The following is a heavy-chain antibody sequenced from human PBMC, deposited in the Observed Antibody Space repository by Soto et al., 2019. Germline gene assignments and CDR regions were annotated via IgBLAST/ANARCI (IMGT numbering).Heavy chain of an antibody. D-gene: IGHD3-3*01. V-gene: IGHV4-39*01. CDR2: IYYSGST. Sequence: SETLSLTCTVSGGSIGSSSYYWGWIRQPPGKGLEWIGSIYYSGSTYYNPSLKSRVTISVDTSKNQFSLKLSSVTAADTAVYYCARLFPRIMLFGVAPPHLDYWGQGTLVTVSS. CDR1: GGSIGSSSYY. CDR3: ARLFPRIMLFGVAPPHLDY. J-gene: IGHJ4*02.